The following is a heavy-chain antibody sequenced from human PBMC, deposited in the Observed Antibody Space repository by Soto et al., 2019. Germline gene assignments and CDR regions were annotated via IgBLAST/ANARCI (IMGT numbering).Heavy chain of an antibody. CDR1: GGSIISGGYS. Sequence: PSETLSLTCAVSGGSIISGGYSFICIRQPPGKGLEWIGYIYHSGSTYYNPSLKSRVTISVDRSKNQFSLKLSSVTAADTAVYYCARARIAVAGNQVFDPWGQGTLVTVSS. V-gene: IGHV4-30-2*01. D-gene: IGHD6-19*01. CDR3: ARARIAVAGNQVFDP. J-gene: IGHJ5*02. CDR2: IYHSGST.